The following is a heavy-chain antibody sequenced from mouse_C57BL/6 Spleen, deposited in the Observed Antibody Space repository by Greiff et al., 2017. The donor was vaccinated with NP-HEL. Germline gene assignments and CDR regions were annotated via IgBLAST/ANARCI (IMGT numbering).Heavy chain of an antibody. CDR2: IYPGSGST. Sequence: QVQLKQPGAELVKPGASVKMSCKASGYTFTSYWITWVKQRPGQGLEWIGDIYPGSGSTNYNEKFKSKATLTVDTSSSTAYMQLSSLTSEDSAVYYCAREKGGNYYGSSPFDYWGQGTTLTVSS. J-gene: IGHJ2*01. D-gene: IGHD1-1*01. CDR3: AREKGGNYYGSSPFDY. V-gene: IGHV1-55*01. CDR1: GYTFTSYW.